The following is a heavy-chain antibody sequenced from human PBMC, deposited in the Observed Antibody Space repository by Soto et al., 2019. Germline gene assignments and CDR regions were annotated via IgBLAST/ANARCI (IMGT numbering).Heavy chain of an antibody. CDR1: GDSVSGGDSY. V-gene: IGHV4-30-4*01. CDR3: VRGGNPYHYATSGPGTFDK. Sequence: QVQLQESGPGLVKPSQTLSLTCTVSGDSVSGGDSYWSWIRQPPGKALEWIGYTSFSGYTSYTTSLTSRVTISVDMSKSQFSLRLTSVTAADTAIYYCVRGGNPYHYATSGPGTFDKWGQGTLVSVSS. D-gene: IGHD3-22*01. CDR2: TSFSGYT. J-gene: IGHJ4*02.